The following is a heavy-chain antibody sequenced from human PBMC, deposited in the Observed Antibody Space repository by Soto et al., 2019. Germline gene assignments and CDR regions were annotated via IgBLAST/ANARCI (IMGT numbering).Heavy chain of an antibody. V-gene: IGHV1-18*01. D-gene: IGHD3-10*01. CDR1: GYTFTSYG. Sequence: GSVKVSCKASGYTFTSYGISWVRQPPGQGLEWMGWISAYNGNTNYAQKLQGRVTMTTDTSTSTAYMELRSLRSDDTAVYYCARFGYYYGSGSYHRGNYYYYGMDVWGQGTTVTVSS. CDR3: ARFGYYYGSGSYHRGNYYYYGMDV. J-gene: IGHJ6*02. CDR2: ISAYNGNT.